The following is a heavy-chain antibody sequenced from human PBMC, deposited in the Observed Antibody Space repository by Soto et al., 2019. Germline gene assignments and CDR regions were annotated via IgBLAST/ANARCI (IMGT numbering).Heavy chain of an antibody. J-gene: IGHJ6*02. CDR2: IIPISGTA. D-gene: IGHD2-2*01. Sequence: QVQLVQSGAEVKKPGSSGKVSCKASGGTFSSYAISWVRQAPGQGLDWMGGIIPISGTANYAQKFQGRVTITADESTSTAYMELSSRRSEDTAVYYCARSQGSSTSLEIYYYYYYGMDVWGQGTTVTVSS. CDR3: ARSQGSSTSLEIYYYYYYGMDV. CDR1: GGTFSSYA. V-gene: IGHV1-69*01.